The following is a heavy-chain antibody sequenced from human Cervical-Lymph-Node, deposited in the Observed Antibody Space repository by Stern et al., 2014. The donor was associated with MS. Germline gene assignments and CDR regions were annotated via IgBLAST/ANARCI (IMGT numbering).Heavy chain of an antibody. CDR2: IIPILGLA. CDR1: GGTFSSSYA. J-gene: IGHJ5*02. Sequence: VQLVESGAEVKKPGSSMNVSCKTSGGTFSSSYAITWMRQAPGQRLEWMGRIIPILGLANYAQKFQGRVTITADTSTSTTYMELSSLRSEDTAVYYCARGVVSNRAAATLHNLFDPWGQGTLVTVSS. D-gene: IGHD2-15*01. CDR3: ARGVVSNRAAATLHNLFDP. V-gene: IGHV1-69*04.